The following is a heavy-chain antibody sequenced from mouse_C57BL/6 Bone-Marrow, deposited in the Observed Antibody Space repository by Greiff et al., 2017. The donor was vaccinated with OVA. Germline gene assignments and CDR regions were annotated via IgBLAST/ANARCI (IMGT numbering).Heavy chain of an antibody. V-gene: IGHV5-17*01. CDR1: GFTFSDYG. D-gene: IGHD1-1*02. J-gene: IGHJ4*01. Sequence: VQLQQSGGGLVKPGGSLKLSCAASGFTFSDYGMHWVRQAPEKGLEWVAYISSGSSTIYYADTVKGRFTISRDNAKNTLFLQMTSLRSEDTAMYYCATGVAYAMDYWGQGTSVTVSS. CDR2: ISSGSSTI. CDR3: ATGVAYAMDY.